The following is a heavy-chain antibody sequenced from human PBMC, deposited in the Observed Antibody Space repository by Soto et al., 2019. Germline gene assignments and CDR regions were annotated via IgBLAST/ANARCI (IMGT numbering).Heavy chain of an antibody. Sequence: QVQLVESGGGVVQPGRSLRLSCAASGFTFSSYGMHWVRQAPGKGLEWVAVIWYDGSNKYYADSVKGRFTISRDNSKNTLYLQINSLRAEDTAVYYCASFGEGGYYYYYMDVWGKGTTVTVSS. J-gene: IGHJ6*03. CDR3: ASFGEGGYYYYYMDV. CDR2: IWYDGSNK. V-gene: IGHV3-33*01. CDR1: GFTFSSYG. D-gene: IGHD3-16*01.